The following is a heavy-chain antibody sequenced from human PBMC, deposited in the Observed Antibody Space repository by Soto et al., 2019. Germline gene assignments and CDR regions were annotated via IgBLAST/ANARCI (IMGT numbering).Heavy chain of an antibody. V-gene: IGHV4-61*08. Sequence: SETLSLTCAVSGGSLSRGGYSWSWVRQPPGKGLEWIGYIYYSGSTNCNPSLKSRVTISVDTSKNQFSLKLSSVTAADTAVYYCARRYGSAIDYWGQGTLVTVSS. J-gene: IGHJ4*01. D-gene: IGHD1-26*01. CDR3: ARRYGSAIDY. CDR2: IYYSGST. CDR1: GGSLSRGGYS.